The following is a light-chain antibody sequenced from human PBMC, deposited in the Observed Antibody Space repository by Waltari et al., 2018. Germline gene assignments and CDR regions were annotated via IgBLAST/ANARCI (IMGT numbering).Light chain of an antibody. CDR2: DVS. CDR3: SSYTSSRTRV. CDR1: SSDVGGYNY. Sequence: QSALTQPASVSGSPGQSITISCTGTSSDVGGYNYVSWYQQHPGKAPKLVIYDVSARPAGVSDRFSGSKSGITASLTISGRQAEDEADYYCSSYTSSRTRVFGRGTKLTVL. J-gene: IGLJ3*02. V-gene: IGLV2-14*01.